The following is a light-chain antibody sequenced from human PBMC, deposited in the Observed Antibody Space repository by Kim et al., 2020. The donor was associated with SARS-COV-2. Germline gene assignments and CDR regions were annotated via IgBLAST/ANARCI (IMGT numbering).Light chain of an antibody. CDR2: GAS. J-gene: IGKJ2*01. CDR3: QHYNDWLYT. Sequence: EIVMTQSPATLSVSPGERATLSCRASQSVSNNLAWYQQKPGQAPRLLIYGASTRATGVPATFSGSGSGTEFTLTITTLQSEDFAVYFCQHYNDWLYTFGQGTKLEIK. V-gene: IGKV3-15*01. CDR1: QSVSNN.